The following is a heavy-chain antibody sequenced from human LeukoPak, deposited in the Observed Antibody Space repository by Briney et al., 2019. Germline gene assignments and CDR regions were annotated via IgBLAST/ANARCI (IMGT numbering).Heavy chain of an antibody. J-gene: IGHJ4*02. CDR3: AKRRRKMATIPGSFDY. CDR2: IYTSGST. V-gene: IGHV4-61*09. Sequence: SETLSLTCSVSGDSISSGTYYWSWIRQPAGKGLECIGHIYTSGSTNYNPSLKSRVTISVDTSKNQFSLKLSSVTAADTAVYYCAKRRRKMATIPGSFDYWGQGTLVTVSS. CDR1: GDSISSGTYY. D-gene: IGHD5-24*01.